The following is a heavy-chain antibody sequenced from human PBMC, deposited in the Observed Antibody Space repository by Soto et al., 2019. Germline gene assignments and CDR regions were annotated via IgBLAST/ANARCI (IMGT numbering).Heavy chain of an antibody. Sequence: ASVKVSCKASGYTFTSYDINWVRQATGQGLEWMGIINPSGGNTSYAQKFQGRVTMTRDTSTSTVYMELSSLRSEDTAVYYCAREISSGYDFKFDYWGQGTLVTVSS. D-gene: IGHD5-12*01. CDR3: AREISSGYDFKFDY. V-gene: IGHV1-46*01. CDR1: GYTFTSYD. J-gene: IGHJ4*02. CDR2: INPSGGNT.